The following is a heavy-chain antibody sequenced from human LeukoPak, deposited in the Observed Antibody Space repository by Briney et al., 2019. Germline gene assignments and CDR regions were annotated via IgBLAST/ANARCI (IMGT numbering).Heavy chain of an antibody. CDR2: ISTDGSST. V-gene: IGHV3-74*01. CDR3: ARDLAGSGYDGEFDN. CDR1: GFAFSAHW. Sequence: PPGGSLRLSCAASGFAFSAHWMHWVRQAPGKGLVWVSGISTDGSSTNYADSVKGRFTISRDNAKNTLYLQMNSLSAEDTAVYYCARDLAGSGYDGEFDNWGQGTLVTVSS. J-gene: IGHJ4*02. D-gene: IGHD5-12*01.